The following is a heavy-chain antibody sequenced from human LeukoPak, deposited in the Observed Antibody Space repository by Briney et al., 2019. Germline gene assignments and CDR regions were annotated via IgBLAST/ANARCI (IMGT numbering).Heavy chain of an antibody. D-gene: IGHD3-22*01. Sequence: PGGSLRLSCAASGFTFSSYSMNWVRQAPGKGLEWVSSISSSSSYIYYADSVKGRFTISRDNAKNSLYLQMNSLRAEDTAVYYCARIVVVITKGDAFDIWGQGTMVTVSS. V-gene: IGHV3-21*01. CDR2: ISSSSSYI. J-gene: IGHJ3*02. CDR3: ARIVVVITKGDAFDI. CDR1: GFTFSSYS.